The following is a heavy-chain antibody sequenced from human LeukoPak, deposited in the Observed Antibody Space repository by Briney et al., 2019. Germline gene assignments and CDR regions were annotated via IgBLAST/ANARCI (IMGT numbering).Heavy chain of an antibody. Sequence: SETLSLTCTVSGGSISSGSYYWSWIRQPAGKGLDRIGRIYTSGSTNYNPSLKSQVTISVDTSKNQFSLKLSSVTAADTAVYYCARDLGIAVAGSFDYWGQGTLVTVSS. D-gene: IGHD6-19*01. CDR3: ARDLGIAVAGSFDY. V-gene: IGHV4-61*02. J-gene: IGHJ4*02. CDR2: IYTSGST. CDR1: GGSISSGSYY.